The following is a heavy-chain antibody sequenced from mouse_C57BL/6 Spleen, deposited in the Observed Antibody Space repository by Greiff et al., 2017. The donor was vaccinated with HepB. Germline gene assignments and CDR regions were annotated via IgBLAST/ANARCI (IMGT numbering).Heavy chain of an antibody. D-gene: IGHD2-2*01. V-gene: IGHV14-1*01. J-gene: IGHJ3*01. Sequence: VQLQQSGAELVRPGASVKLSCTASGFNIKDYYMHWVKQRPEQGLEWIGRIDPEDGDTEYAPKFQGKATMTADTSSNTAYLQLSSLTSEDTAVYYCTTFYYGYGSWFAYWGQGTLVTVSA. CDR3: TTFYYGYGSWFAY. CDR1: GFNIKDYY. CDR2: IDPEDGDT.